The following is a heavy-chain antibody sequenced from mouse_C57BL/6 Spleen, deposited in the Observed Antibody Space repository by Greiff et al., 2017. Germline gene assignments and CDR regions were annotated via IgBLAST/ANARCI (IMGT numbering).Heavy chain of an antibody. CDR3: ARSNTVVAPSLDY. J-gene: IGHJ2*01. CDR2: INPSSGNT. CDR1: GYTFTSYT. V-gene: IGHV1-4*01. Sequence: QVQLKESGAELARPGASVKMSCKASGYTFTSYTMHWVKQRPGQGLEWIGYINPSSGNTKYNEKFKDKATLTADKSSSTAYIQLSSLTSEDSAVYYCARSNTVVAPSLDYWGKGTTLTVSS. D-gene: IGHD1-1*01.